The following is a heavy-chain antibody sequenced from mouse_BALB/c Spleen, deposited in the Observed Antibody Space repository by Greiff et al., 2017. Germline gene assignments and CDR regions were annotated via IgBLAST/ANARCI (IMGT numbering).Heavy chain of an antibody. CDR3: AREPPYYYAMDY. CDR1: GFTFSSFG. CDR2: ISSGSSTI. Sequence: EVQRVESGGGLVQPGGSRKLSCAASGFTFSSFGMHWVRQAPEKGLEWVAYISSGSSTIYYADTVKGRFTISRDNPKNTLFLQMTSLRSEDTAMYYCAREPPYYYAMDYWGQGTSVTVSS. J-gene: IGHJ4*01. V-gene: IGHV5-17*02.